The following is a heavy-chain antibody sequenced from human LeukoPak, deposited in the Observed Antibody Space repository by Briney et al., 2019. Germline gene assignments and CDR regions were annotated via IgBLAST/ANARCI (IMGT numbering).Heavy chain of an antibody. CDR2: ISGTGGST. V-gene: IGHV3-23*01. CDR3: AKDLSGSGWIPGDY. CDR1: GFIVSSNY. Sequence: PGGSLRLSCAASGFIVSSNYVSWVRQAPGKGLEWVSAISGTGGSTFYADSVNGRFTISRDNSKNTLYLQMNSLRVEDTAVYYCAKDLSGSGWIPGDYWGQGTLVTVSS. D-gene: IGHD6-19*01. J-gene: IGHJ4*02.